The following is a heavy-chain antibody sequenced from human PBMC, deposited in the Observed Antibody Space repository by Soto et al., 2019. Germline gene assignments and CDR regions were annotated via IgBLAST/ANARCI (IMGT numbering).Heavy chain of an antibody. CDR3: ERQHTWNPRLRWFDY. CDR1: GDSVSSNSAA. V-gene: IGHV6-1*01. CDR2: TYYRSKWYN. D-gene: IGHD1-20*01. J-gene: IGHJ4*02. Sequence: PSQTLSLTCAISGDSVSSNSAAWNWIRQSPSRGLEWLGRTYYRSKWYNDYAVSVKSRITINPDTSKNQFSLQLNSVTPEDTAVYYCERQHTWNPRLRWFDYWGQGTLVTVYS.